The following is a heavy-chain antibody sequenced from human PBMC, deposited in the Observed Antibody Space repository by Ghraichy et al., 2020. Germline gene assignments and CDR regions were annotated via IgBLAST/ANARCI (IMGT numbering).Heavy chain of an antibody. CDR3: AKDETFSY. J-gene: IGHJ4*02. V-gene: IGHV3-30*18. Sequence: GGSLRLSCAASGFTFSSYGMHWVRQAPGKGLEWVAVISYDGSNKYYADSVKGRFTISRDNSKNTLYLQMNSLRAEDTAVYYCAKDETFSYWGQGTLVTVSS. D-gene: IGHD3-16*01. CDR1: GFTFSSYG. CDR2: ISYDGSNK.